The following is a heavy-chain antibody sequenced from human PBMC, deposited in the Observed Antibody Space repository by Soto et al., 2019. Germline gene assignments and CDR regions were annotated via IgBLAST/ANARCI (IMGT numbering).Heavy chain of an antibody. D-gene: IGHD3-22*01. V-gene: IGHV4-39*01. CDR2: IYYSGST. J-gene: IGHJ4*02. CDR3: ARRSDLYYYDSSGPNYYFDY. CDR1: GGSISSSSYY. Sequence: QLQLQESGPGLVKPSETLSLTCTVSGGSISSSSYYWGWIRQPPGKGLEWIGSIYYSGSTYYNPSLKSRVTRSVDTSKNQSSLKLSSVTAADTAVYYCARRSDLYYYDSSGPNYYFDYWGQGTLVTVSS.